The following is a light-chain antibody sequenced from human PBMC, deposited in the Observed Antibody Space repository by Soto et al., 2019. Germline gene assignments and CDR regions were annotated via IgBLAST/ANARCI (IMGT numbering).Light chain of an antibody. CDR2: GAS. Sequence: VVLTQSPATLSLSPGEPATLSCRASRDVYINALAWYQQKPGRTPTLLIYGASTRATGIPDRFSATGSGTEFSLTISSVEPEDSAVYYCQQYGVWPFTFGHGTRVEI. J-gene: IGKJ5*01. V-gene: IGKV3-20*01. CDR1: RDVYINA. CDR3: QQYGVWPFT.